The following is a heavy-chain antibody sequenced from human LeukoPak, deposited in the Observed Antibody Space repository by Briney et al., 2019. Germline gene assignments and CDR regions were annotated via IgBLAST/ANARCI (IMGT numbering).Heavy chain of an antibody. CDR1: GGSISSYY. Sequence: SETLSLTCTVSGGSISSYYWSWIRQPPGKGLEWIGYIFYSGSTNYSPSLKSRVTMTVETSKNQFSLKLSSVTAADTAVYYCASQYSSSFSFGYWGQGTLVTVSS. J-gene: IGHJ4*02. CDR3: ASQYSSSFSFGY. CDR2: IFYSGST. D-gene: IGHD6-6*01. V-gene: IGHV4-59*01.